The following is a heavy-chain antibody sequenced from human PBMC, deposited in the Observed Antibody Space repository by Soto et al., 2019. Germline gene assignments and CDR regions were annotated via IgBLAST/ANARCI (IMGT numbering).Heavy chain of an antibody. CDR3: ARDVGYHYDGSPSGQFDF. J-gene: IGHJ4*02. V-gene: IGHV4-4*02. CDR2: IYHSGGT. Sequence: SETLSLTCVVSGNSISTTNWWSWVRQSPGKGLEWIGEIYHSGGTNYNPSLKSRVTISVDKSKNQFSLKLSSVTAADTAVYYCARDVGYHYDGSPSGQFDFWGQGTLVTVSS. D-gene: IGHD3-22*01. CDR1: GNSISTTNW.